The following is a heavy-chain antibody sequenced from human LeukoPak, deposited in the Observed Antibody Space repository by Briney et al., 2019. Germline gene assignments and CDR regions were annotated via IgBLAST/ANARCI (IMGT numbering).Heavy chain of an antibody. CDR1: GFTFSNAW. D-gene: IGHD3-10*01. J-gene: IGHJ4*02. V-gene: IGHV3-15*07. CDR2: IKSKTDGGTT. CDR3: STASPTMVRGVLSSY. Sequence: GGSLRLSCAASGFTFSNAWMNWVRQAPGKGLEWVGRIKSKTDGGTTDYAAPVKGTFTISRDDSKNTLYLQMSSLKTEDTAVYFCSTASPTMVRGVLSSYWGQGTLVTVSS.